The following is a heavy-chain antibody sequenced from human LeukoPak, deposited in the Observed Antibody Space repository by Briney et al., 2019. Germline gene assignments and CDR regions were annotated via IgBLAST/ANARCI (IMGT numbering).Heavy chain of an antibody. CDR2: IYSGGST. D-gene: IGHD6-6*01. CDR1: GFTVSSNY. V-gene: IGHV3-66*01. Sequence: GGSLRLSCAASGFTVSSNYMSWVRQAPGKGLEWVSVIYSGGSTYYADSVKGRFTISRDNPKNTLYLQMNSLRAEDTAVYYCARGLEHSSSAGYWGQGTLVTVSS. J-gene: IGHJ4*02. CDR3: ARGLEHSSSAGY.